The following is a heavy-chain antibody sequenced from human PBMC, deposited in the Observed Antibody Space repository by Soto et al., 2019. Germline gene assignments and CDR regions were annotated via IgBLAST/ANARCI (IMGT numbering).Heavy chain of an antibody. CDR2: IIPIFGTA. Sequence: AVKVSCKASGGTFSSYAISWVRQAPGQGLEWMGGIIPIFGTANYAQKFQRRVTITADESTSTAYMELSSLRSEDTAVYYCAREDTSAQFDPWGQGTLVTVSS. V-gene: IGHV1-69*13. CDR1: GGTFSSYA. CDR3: AREDTSAQFDP. J-gene: IGHJ5*02. D-gene: IGHD5-18*01.